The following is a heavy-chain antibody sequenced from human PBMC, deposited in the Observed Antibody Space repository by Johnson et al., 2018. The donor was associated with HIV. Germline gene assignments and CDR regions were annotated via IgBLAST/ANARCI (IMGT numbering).Heavy chain of an antibody. CDR1: GFTFKSYS. J-gene: IGHJ3*02. D-gene: IGHD3-16*01. CDR2: ISYDGSNK. Sequence: QVQLVESGGGLVQPGGSLRLSCAASGFTFKSYSMHWVRQAPGKGLEWMAVISYDGSNKFYADSLKGRFSISRDNSKNTLYLQMNSLRAEDTAVYYCAKDRLFGFRNDAFDIWGQGTMVTVSS. CDR3: AKDRLFGFRNDAFDI. V-gene: IGHV3-30*18.